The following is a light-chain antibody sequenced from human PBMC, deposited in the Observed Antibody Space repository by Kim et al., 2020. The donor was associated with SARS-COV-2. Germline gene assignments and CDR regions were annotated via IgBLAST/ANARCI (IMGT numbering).Light chain of an antibody. CDR3: QVWDRSTASYV. J-gene: IGLJ1*01. CDR1: HIGSKN. Sequence: SYELTQPLSVSVALGQTGRITCGGNHIGSKNVHWCQQKPGQAPVVVIYRDSNRPSGIPERFTGPNPGNTATLTISRVQAGDEADYYCQVWDRSTASYVFGNGTKVTVL. V-gene: IGLV3-9*01. CDR2: RDS.